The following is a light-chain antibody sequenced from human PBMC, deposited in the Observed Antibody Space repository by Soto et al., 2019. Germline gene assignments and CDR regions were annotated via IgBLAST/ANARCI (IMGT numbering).Light chain of an antibody. CDR3: VAWDDSLNGYV. V-gene: IGLV1-44*01. CDR2: NFN. Sequence: QAVVTQPPSASGTPGQRVTISCFGGSSKIGNGRNLNWYPHVPGTAPKLFIYNFNQRPSGVPDRFSGSKSGTSASLAISGLQSEDEADYYCVAWDDSLNGYVFGTGTKLTVL. CDR1: SSKIGNGRN. J-gene: IGLJ1*01.